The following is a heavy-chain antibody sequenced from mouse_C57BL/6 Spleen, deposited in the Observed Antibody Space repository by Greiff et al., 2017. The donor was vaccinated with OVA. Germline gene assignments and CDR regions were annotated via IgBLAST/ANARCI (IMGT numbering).Heavy chain of an antibody. V-gene: IGHV5-17*01. Sequence: EVQLVESGGGLVKPGGSLKLSCAASGFTFSDYGMHWVRQAPEKGLEWVAYISSGSSTIYYADTVKGRFTISRDNAKNTLFLQMTSLRSEDTAMYYCARRRITDYYAMDYWGQGTSVTVSS. CDR1: GFTFSDYG. J-gene: IGHJ4*01. CDR2: ISSGSSTI. D-gene: IGHD1-3*01. CDR3: ARRRITDYYAMDY.